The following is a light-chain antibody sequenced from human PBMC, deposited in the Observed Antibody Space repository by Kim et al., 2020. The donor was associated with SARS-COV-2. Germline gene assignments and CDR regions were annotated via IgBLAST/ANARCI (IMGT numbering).Light chain of an antibody. CDR3: SSYTSTNTLL. V-gene: IGLV2-14*01. CDR2: DVN. J-gene: IGLJ3*02. Sequence: QSALTQPASVSGSPGQSITISCSGTSSDVGGYNFVSWYQQHPGKAPKLMIYDVNKRPSGVSNRFSGSKSGNTASLTISGLQAEDEADYCCSSYTSTNTLLFGGGTKVTVL. CDR1: SSDVGGYNF.